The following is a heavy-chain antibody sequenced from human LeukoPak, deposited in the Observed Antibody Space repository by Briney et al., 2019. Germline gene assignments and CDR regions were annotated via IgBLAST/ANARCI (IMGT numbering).Heavy chain of an antibody. CDR1: GFTFSSYA. Sequence: GRSLRLSCAASGFTFSSYAMHWVRQAPGKGLEWVAVISYDGSNKYYADSVKGRFTIPRDNSKNALYLQMNSLRAEDTAVYYCARVMYAATPYYYYYGMDVWGQGTTVTVSS. D-gene: IGHD2-8*01. CDR2: ISYDGSNK. V-gene: IGHV3-30-3*01. J-gene: IGHJ6*02. CDR3: ARVMYAATPYYYYYGMDV.